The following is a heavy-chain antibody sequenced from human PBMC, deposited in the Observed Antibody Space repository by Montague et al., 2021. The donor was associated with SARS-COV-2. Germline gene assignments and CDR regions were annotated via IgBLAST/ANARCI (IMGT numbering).Heavy chain of an antibody. J-gene: IGHJ2*01. CDR3: ARDFRLQLWQTNYYFGL. V-gene: IGHV4-59*01. CDR2: IYDTGNT. CDR1: GGSISGYY. D-gene: IGHD5-18*01. Sequence: SETLSLTCTVSGGSISGYYWSWIRQPPGKGPAWIGNIYDTGNTNYNPSLKSRVTISEDTSKNQFSLRLTSVTAADTAVYYCARDFRLQLWQTNYYFGLWGRGTLVSVSS.